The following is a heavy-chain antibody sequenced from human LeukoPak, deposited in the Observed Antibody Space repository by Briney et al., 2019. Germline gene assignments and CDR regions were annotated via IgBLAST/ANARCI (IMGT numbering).Heavy chain of an antibody. V-gene: IGHV3-30*02. CDR3: AKAKGGTNSFDY. D-gene: IGHD1-1*01. CDR2: IRYDGSNK. J-gene: IGHJ4*02. CDR1: GFTFSDYE. Sequence: GGSLRLSCTASGFTFSDYEMNWVRQATGKGLEWVAFIRYDGSNKYYADSVKGRFTISRDNSKNTLYLQMNSLRAEDTAVYYCAKAKGGTNSFDYWGQGTLVTVSS.